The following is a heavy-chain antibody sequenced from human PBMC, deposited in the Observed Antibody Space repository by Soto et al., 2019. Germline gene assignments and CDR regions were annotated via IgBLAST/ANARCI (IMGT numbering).Heavy chain of an antibody. CDR2: ISPYNANT. Sequence: QVQLVQSGGEVREPGASVKVSCKASGYSFLYYAISWVRQAPGQGLEWLGWISPYNANTKYGERVQGSLTITTDTATSTAYLELRSLTSDDTAVYYCAVRGSDTSKGLLGWGQGTLVTVSS. CDR1: GYSFLYYA. CDR3: AVRGSDTSKGLLG. V-gene: IGHV1-18*01. D-gene: IGHD6-19*01. J-gene: IGHJ4*02.